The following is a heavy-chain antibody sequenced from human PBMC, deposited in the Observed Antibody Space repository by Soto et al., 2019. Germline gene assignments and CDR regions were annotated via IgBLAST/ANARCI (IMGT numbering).Heavy chain of an antibody. Sequence: QVQLVQSGAEVKKPGSSVKVSCKASGGTFSSYAISWVRQAPGQGLEWMGGIIPIFGTANYAQKFQGRVTITADESTSTAYMELSSLRSEDTAVYYCAREGDSSGSGRPSYYYGMDVWGQGTTVTVSS. D-gene: IGHD3-22*01. CDR1: GGTFSSYA. J-gene: IGHJ6*02. V-gene: IGHV1-69*12. CDR2: IIPIFGTA. CDR3: AREGDSSGSGRPSYYYGMDV.